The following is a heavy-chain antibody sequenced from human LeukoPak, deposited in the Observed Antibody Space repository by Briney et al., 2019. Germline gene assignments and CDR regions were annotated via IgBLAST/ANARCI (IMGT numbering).Heavy chain of an antibody. D-gene: IGHD3-22*01. Sequence: GGSLRLSCAASGFTFSSYWMSWVRQAPGKGLEWVANIKQDGSEKYYVDSVKGRFTISRDNAKNSLYPQMNSLRAEDTAVYYCARVPQPYYYDSSGYYYAFDIWGQGTMVTVSS. CDR1: GFTFSSYW. CDR2: IKQDGSEK. J-gene: IGHJ3*02. CDR3: ARVPQPYYYDSSGYYYAFDI. V-gene: IGHV3-7*01.